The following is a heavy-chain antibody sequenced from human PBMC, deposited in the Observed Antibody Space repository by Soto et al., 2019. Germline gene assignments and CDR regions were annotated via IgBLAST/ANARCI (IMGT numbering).Heavy chain of an antibody. CDR3: ARWYGGSLDY. V-gene: IGHV4-59*01. Sequence: QVQLQESGPGLVKPLETLSLTCTVSGGSIRSYYWSWIRQPPGKGLEWIGYIYYSGSTNYNPSLKSRVTISVDTSKNQFSLKLSSVTAADTAVYYCARWYGGSLDYWGQGTLVTVSS. D-gene: IGHD4-17*01. J-gene: IGHJ4*02. CDR2: IYYSGST. CDR1: GGSIRSYY.